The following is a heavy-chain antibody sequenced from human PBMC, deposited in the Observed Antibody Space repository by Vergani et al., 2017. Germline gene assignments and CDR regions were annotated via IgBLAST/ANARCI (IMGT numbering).Heavy chain of an antibody. V-gene: IGHV1-3*01. Sequence: QVQLVQSGAEVKKLGASVKVSCKASGYTFTSYAMHWVRQAPGQRLEWMGWINAGNGNTKYSQKFQGRVTITRDTSASTAYMELSSLRSEDTAVYYCARDLSGSYYRYWGQGTLVTVSS. CDR3: ARDLSGSYYRY. CDR2: INAGNGNT. D-gene: IGHD1-26*01. J-gene: IGHJ4*02. CDR1: GYTFTSYA.